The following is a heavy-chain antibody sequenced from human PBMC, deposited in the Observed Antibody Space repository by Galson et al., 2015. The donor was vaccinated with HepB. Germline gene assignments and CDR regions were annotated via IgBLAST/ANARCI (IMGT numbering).Heavy chain of an antibody. V-gene: IGHV3-30*18. D-gene: IGHD4-17*01. CDR3: AKVGNTVTTSDY. CDR1: GFTFSSYG. Sequence: SLRLSCAASGFTFSSYGMHWVRQAPGKGLEWVAVISYDGSNKYYADSVKGRFTISRDNSENTLYLQMNSLRAEDTAVYYCAKVGNTVTTSDYWGQGTLVTVSS. J-gene: IGHJ4*02. CDR2: ISYDGSNK.